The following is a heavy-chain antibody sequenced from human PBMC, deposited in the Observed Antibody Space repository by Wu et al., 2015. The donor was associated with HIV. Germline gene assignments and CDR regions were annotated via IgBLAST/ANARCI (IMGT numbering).Heavy chain of an antibody. V-gene: IGHV1-2*02. CDR2: INPNSGGT. D-gene: IGHD6-19*01. J-gene: IGHJ4*02. CDR1: GYTFTGYY. CDR3: AREPTNPYSSGWYYFDY. Sequence: QVQLVQSGAEVKKPGASVKVSCKASGYTFTGYYMHWVRQAPGQGLEWMGWINPNSGGTNYAQKFQGRVTMTRDTSISTAYMELSRLRSDDTAVYYCAREPTNPYSSGWYYFDYWGQGNAGHRLL.